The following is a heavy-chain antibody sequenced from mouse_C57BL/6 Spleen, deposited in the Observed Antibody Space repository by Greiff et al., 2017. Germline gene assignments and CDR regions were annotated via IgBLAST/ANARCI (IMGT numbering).Heavy chain of an antibody. J-gene: IGHJ1*03. CDR3: AGSTDRGYFDV. Sequence: VQLQESGPELVKPGASVKLSCKASGYTFTSYDINWVKQRPGQGLEWIGWISPSDGSTKYNEKFKGKATLTVDTSSSRAYIELHSLTSEDSAVDFCAGSTDRGYFDVWGTGTTVTVSA. D-gene: IGHD1-1*01. CDR2: ISPSDGST. V-gene: IGHV1-85*01. CDR1: GYTFTSYD.